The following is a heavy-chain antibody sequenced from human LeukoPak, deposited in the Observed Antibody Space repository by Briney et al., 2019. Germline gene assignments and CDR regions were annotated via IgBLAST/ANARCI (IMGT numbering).Heavy chain of an antibody. CDR2: ISAYNGNT. Sequence: ASVKVSCKASGYTFTSYGITWVRQAPGQGLEWMGWISAYNGNTNYAQKLQGRVTMTTDTSTSTAYMELRSLRSDDTAVYYCARGVCSTTSCYTYYFDYWGQGTLVTVSS. V-gene: IGHV1-18*04. CDR1: GYTFTSYG. J-gene: IGHJ4*02. CDR3: ARGVCSTTSCYTYYFDY. D-gene: IGHD2-2*02.